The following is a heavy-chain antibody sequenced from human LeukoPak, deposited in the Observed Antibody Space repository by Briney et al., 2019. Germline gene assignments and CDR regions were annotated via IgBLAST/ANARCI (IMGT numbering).Heavy chain of an antibody. D-gene: IGHD3-22*01. CDR3: GIGLDYYDSSGYYLYYFDY. Sequence: PGGSLRLSCAASGFTFSSYSMNWVRQAPGKGLEWVSSISSSSSYIYYADSVKGRFTISRDNAKNSLYLQMNSLRAEDTAVYYCGIGLDYYDSSGYYLYYFDYWGQGTLVTVSS. CDR2: ISSSSSYI. V-gene: IGHV3-21*01. J-gene: IGHJ4*02. CDR1: GFTFSSYS.